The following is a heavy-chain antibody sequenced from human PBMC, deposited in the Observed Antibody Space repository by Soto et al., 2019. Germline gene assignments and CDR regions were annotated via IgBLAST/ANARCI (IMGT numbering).Heavy chain of an antibody. J-gene: IGHJ6*02. CDR2: INPSGGST. D-gene: IGHD6-25*01. CDR3: ARDKAAAASWGSYYYGMDV. Sequence: ASVKVSCKASGYTFTSYYMHWVRQAPGQGLEWMGIINPSGGSTSYAQKFQGRVTMTRDTSTSTVHMELSSLRSEDTAVYYCARDKAAAASWGSYYYGMDVWGQGTTVTVSS. V-gene: IGHV1-46*01. CDR1: GYTFTSYY.